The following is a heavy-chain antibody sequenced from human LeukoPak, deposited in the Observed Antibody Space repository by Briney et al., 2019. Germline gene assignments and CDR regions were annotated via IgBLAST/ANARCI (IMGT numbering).Heavy chain of an antibody. V-gene: IGHV1-18*01. Sequence: GASVKGSCKAPGYTFTSYGISWVRQAPGQGLEWMGWISAYNGNTNYAQRFQGRVTMTTDTSTSTAYMELRSLRSDNTAVYYCARSLIVPLDPWGQGTLVTVSS. CDR3: ARSLIVPLDP. J-gene: IGHJ5*02. D-gene: IGHD3-22*01. CDR2: ISAYNGNT. CDR1: GYTFTSYG.